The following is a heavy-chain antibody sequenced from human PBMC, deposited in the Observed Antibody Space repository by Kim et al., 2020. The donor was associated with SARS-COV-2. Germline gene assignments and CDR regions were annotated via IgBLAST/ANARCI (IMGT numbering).Heavy chain of an antibody. CDR2: ISFAGSNN. CDR3: AGDSGRDYNFDKDG. Sequence: GGSLRLSCAASGFSFNTYTMHWVRRAPGKGLEWVADISFAGSNNCYADSVMGRFTVSRDNSKNILYLQMDTLRDEDTAVYYCAGDSGRDYNFDKDGWGTRITVTAAS. D-gene: IGHD6-19*01. V-gene: IGHV3-30-3*01. J-gene: IGHJ6*03. CDR1: GFSFNTYT.